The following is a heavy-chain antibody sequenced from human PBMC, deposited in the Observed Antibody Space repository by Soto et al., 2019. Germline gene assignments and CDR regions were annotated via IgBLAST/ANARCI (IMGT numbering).Heavy chain of an antibody. CDR3: ARRQWVNTHYFXY. CDR2: IYSSGSA. Sequence: SETLSLTCTVSGGSISGYYWSWVRQPPGRGLEWIGYIYSSGSAVYNPSLKTRVTISIDTSKNHFSLRLNSATAADTAVYYCARRQWVNTHYFXYWGQGALVTVSS. V-gene: IGHV4-59*08. J-gene: IGHJ4*02. D-gene: IGHD1-26*01. CDR1: GGSISGYY.